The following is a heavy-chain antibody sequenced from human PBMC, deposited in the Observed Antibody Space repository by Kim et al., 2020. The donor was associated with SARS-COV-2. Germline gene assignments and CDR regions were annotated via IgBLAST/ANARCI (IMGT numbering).Heavy chain of an antibody. CDR3: AAPYVYVWGIYLRYWY. D-gene: IGHD3-16*02. CDR1: GGSISSSSYY. V-gene: IGHV4-39*01. J-gene: IGHJ2*01. Sequence: SETLSLTCTVSGGSISSSSYYWGWIRQPPGKGLEWFGSTYYSGSTYYNPSLKIRFTLSVDTSKNQSSLKLSPLPPPDTLGYSFAAPYVYVWGIYLRYWY. CDR2: TYYSGST.